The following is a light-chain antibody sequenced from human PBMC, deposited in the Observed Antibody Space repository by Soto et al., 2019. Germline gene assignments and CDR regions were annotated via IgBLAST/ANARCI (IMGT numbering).Light chain of an antibody. CDR3: QQRNYWQVT. Sequence: EIVLTQSPGTLSLSPPQRANLXCMASQSVKNNYLAWFQQKPGQAPRLLIYDVSNRATGIPARFSGSGSGTDFTLTISSLEPEDFAIYYCQQRNYWQVTFGQGTRLEIK. CDR1: QSVKNNY. V-gene: IGKV3D-20*02. J-gene: IGKJ5*01. CDR2: DVS.